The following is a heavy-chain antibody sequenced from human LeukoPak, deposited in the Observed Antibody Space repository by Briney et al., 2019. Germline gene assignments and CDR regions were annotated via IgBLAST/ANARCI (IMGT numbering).Heavy chain of an antibody. CDR3: ARDYRGYRAPYYFDY. D-gene: IGHD2-15*01. CDR1: GFTLSIYW. CDR2: IQQDGSEK. V-gene: IGHV3-7*01. Sequence: GRSLRLSCGAAGFTLSIYWMSWVRQAPGKGLEWVGNIQQDGSEKYYVDSVKGRFTISRDNAKNSLYLQMNSLRAEDTAVYYCARDYRGYRAPYYFDYWGQGTLVTVSS. J-gene: IGHJ4*02.